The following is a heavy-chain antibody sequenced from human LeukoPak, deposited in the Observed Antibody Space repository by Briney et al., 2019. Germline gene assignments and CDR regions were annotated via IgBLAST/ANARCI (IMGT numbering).Heavy chain of an antibody. J-gene: IGHJ4*02. Sequence: GGSLRLSCTASGFTFSSYWMHWVRQVPGKGLVWVSRINSAGISTNYADSVKGRFTISRDNAKNSLYLQMNGLRDEDTADYYCARVGFAGSSGGDYWGQGTLVTVSS. CDR2: INSAGIST. CDR3: ARVGFAGSSGGDY. V-gene: IGHV3-74*01. CDR1: GFTFSSYW. D-gene: IGHD2-15*01.